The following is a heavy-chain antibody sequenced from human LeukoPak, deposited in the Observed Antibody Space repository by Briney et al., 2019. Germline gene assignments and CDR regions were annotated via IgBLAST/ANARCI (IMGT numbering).Heavy chain of an antibody. J-gene: IGHJ4*02. Sequence: SETLSLTCAVYGGSFSGYYWSWIRQPPGKGLEWIGEINHSGSTNYNPSLKSRVTISVDTSKNQFSLKLSSVTAADTAVYYCASGPHCSGGSCYMYYFDYWGQGTLVTVSS. V-gene: IGHV4-34*01. CDR2: INHSGST. D-gene: IGHD2-15*01. CDR1: GGSFSGYY. CDR3: ASGPHCSGGSCYMYYFDY.